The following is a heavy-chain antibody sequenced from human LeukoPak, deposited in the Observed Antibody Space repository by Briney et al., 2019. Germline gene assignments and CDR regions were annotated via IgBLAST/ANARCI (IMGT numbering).Heavy chain of an antibody. V-gene: IGHV1-46*01. CDR2: IHPGDGKT. Sequence: ASVKVSCKASGYMFTTYYMQWVRQAPGQGLEWMGVIHPGDGKTNYAQEFQARVTITRDTFTRTVNMELSSLSSEDTAVHYCASGDHGDYEAFDIWGQGTMVTVSS. J-gene: IGHJ3*02. CDR3: ASGDHGDYEAFDI. CDR1: GYMFTTYY. D-gene: IGHD4-17*01.